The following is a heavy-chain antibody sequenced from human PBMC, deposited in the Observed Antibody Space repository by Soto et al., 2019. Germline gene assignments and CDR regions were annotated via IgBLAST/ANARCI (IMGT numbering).Heavy chain of an antibody. CDR1: GFSFSSFE. CDR3: ARGRGGGVGGMLDH. J-gene: IGHJ4*02. D-gene: IGHD1-26*01. Sequence: QVQLVQSGAEVKNPGASMSVSFRTSGFSFSSFEIHWVRQAPGQGLEWVGRINLKSGDTVFEQNFQGRAAITRNTSVSIADMELSGLKVEDTAVYYCARGRGGGVGGMLDHWGQGTPVTVSS. CDR2: INLKSGDT. V-gene: IGHV1-8*01.